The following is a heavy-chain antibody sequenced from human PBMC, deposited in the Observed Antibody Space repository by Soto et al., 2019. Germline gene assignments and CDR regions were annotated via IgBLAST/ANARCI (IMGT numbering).Heavy chain of an antibody. CDR1: GFTFDDYA. J-gene: IGHJ6*02. CDR3: AASRGYDSSGYSGCYYGMDV. CDR2: ITWNSDEI. D-gene: IGHD3-22*01. V-gene: IGHV3-9*01. Sequence: EVQLVESGGGLVQPGRSLRLSCAASGFTFDDYAMHWVRQRPGRGLEWVSGITWNSDEIGYPYSVKGRFSISRDNAKKYLYLQMHRLRPDDTALYYCAASRGYDSSGYSGCYYGMDVWGQGTTVTVPS.